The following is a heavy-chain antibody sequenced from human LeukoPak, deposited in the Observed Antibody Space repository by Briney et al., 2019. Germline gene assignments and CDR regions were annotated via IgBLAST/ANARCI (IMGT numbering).Heavy chain of an antibody. V-gene: IGHV1-46*01. D-gene: IGHD4-17*01. CDR2: INPSGGST. CDR1: GYTFTTYC. CDR3: ATIPYTTVTNQFDY. Sequence: ASVKVSCKASGYTFTTYCMHWVRQAPGQGLEWMGIINPSGGSTTYAQKFQGRVTMTEDTSTDTAYMELSSLRSEDTAVYYCATIPYTTVTNQFDYWGQGTLVTVSS. J-gene: IGHJ4*02.